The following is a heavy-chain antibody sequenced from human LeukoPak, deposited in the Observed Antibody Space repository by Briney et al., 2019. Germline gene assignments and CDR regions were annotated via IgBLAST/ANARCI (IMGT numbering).Heavy chain of an antibody. V-gene: IGHV3-7*03. CDR2: INQDGSER. CDR1: GFTFSSDW. CDR3: ARVSSGFDY. D-gene: IGHD3-22*01. J-gene: IGHJ4*02. Sequence: GGSLRLSCAASGFTFSSDWMSWVRQAPGKGLEWVANINQDGSERNYVDSVKGRFTISRHNSKNTLYLQMNSLRAEDTAVYYCARVSSGFDYWGQGTLVTVSS.